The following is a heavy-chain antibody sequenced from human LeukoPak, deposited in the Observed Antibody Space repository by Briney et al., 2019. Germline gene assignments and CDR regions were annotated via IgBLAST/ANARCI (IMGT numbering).Heavy chain of an antibody. V-gene: IGHV5-51*01. CDR3: ARLSGRVVCSAGSCYIDS. CDR2: IYPGDSDT. Sequence: GESLKISCKGSGYRFTSDWIGWVRQMPGKGLEWVEIIYPGDSDTRYSPSFQGQVTISADKSVDTAYLQWSSLKASDTAMYYCARLSGRVVCSAGSCYIDSWGQGTLVTVSS. J-gene: IGHJ4*02. D-gene: IGHD2-15*01. CDR1: GYRFTSDW.